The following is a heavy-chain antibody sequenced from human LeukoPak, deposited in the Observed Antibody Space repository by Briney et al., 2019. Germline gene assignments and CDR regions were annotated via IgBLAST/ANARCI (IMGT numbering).Heavy chain of an antibody. D-gene: IGHD3-10*01. V-gene: IGHV4-61*02. J-gene: IGHJ6*02. CDR1: GGSISSGSYY. CDR2: IYTSGST. Sequence: PSETLSLTCTVSGGSISSGSYYWSWIRQPAGKGLEWIGRIYTSGSTNYNPSLKSRVTISVDTSKNQFSLKLSSVTAADTAVYYCARDQGRYYGSGIVNGMDVWGQGTTVTVSS. CDR3: ARDQGRYYGSGIVNGMDV.